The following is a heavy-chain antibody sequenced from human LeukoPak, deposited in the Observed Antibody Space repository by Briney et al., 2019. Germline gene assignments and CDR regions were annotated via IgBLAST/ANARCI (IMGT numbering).Heavy chain of an antibody. J-gene: IGHJ3*02. CDR2: IYHSGST. D-gene: IGHD2-2*01. Sequence: ASETLSLTCAVSGGSISSGGYYWSWIRQPPGKGLEWIGYIYHSGSTYYNPSLKSRVTISVDRSKNQFSLKLSSVTAADTAVYYCARESIPAAIKAFDIWGQGTMVTVSS. CDR3: ARESIPAAIKAFDI. CDR1: GGSISSGGYY. V-gene: IGHV4-30-2*01.